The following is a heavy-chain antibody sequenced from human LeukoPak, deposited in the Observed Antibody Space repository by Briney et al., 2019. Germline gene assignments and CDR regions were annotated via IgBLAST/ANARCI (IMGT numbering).Heavy chain of an antibody. CDR2: IPYDGSNK. J-gene: IGHJ4*02. CDR1: GFTFSNFG. CDR3: ARDYGAGVDY. Sequence: GGSLRLSCAASGFTFSNFGMHWVRQPPGQGLEWVAFIPYDGSNKYYSDSVKGRFTISRDNAKNTLYLQMNSLRAEDTAVYYCARDYGAGVDYWGQGTLVTVSS. D-gene: IGHD3-10*01. V-gene: IGHV3-30*12.